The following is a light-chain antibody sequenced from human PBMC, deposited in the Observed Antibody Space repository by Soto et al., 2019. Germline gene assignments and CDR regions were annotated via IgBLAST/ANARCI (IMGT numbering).Light chain of an antibody. J-gene: IGLJ1*01. CDR2: EVS. CDR1: TNDVGGYNY. Sequence: QSVLTQPASVSGSPGQSITISCTGTTNDVGGYNYVSWYQQHPGKAPKLLIFEVSSRPSGVSNRFSGSKSGNTASLTISALQAEDAADYFCNSYTSSTSRPYVFGTGTKLTVL. V-gene: IGLV2-14*01. CDR3: NSYTSSTSRPYV.